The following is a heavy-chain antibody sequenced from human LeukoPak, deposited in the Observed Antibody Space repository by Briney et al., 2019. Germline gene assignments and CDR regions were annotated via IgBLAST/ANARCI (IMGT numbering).Heavy chain of an antibody. J-gene: IGHJ4*02. CDR3: ARGGRGKYYFDY. CDR2: IWYDGSNK. D-gene: IGHD3-16*01. Sequence: LSCXXAGFTFSSYGMHWVRQAPGKGGGWGXVIWYDGSNKYYADSVKGRFTISRDNSKNTLYLQMNSLRAEDTAVYYCARGGRGKYYFDYWGQGTLVTVSS. CDR1: GFTFSSYG. V-gene: IGHV3-33*01.